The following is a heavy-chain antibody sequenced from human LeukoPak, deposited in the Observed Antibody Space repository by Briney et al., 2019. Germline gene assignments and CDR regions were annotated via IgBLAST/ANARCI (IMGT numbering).Heavy chain of an antibody. CDR1: GGTFSSYA. Sequence: SVKVSCKASGGTFSSYAISWVRQAPGQGLEWMGRIIPILGIANYAQKFQGRVTITADKSTSTAYMELSSLRSEDTAVYYCAKVYCSGGSCYGEYFQHWGQGTLVTVSS. V-gene: IGHV1-69*04. CDR3: AKVYCSGGSCYGEYFQH. CDR2: IIPILGIA. D-gene: IGHD2-15*01. J-gene: IGHJ1*01.